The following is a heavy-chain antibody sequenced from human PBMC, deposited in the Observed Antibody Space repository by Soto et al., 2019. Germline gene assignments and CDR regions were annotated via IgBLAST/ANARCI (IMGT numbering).Heavy chain of an antibody. CDR3: AREEVVRCYAGFDP. Sequence: SVKVSCKASGGTFSSYAISWVRQAPGQGLEWMGGIIPIFGTANYAQKFQGRVTITADESTRTAYMEQSSLRSEDTAVYYCAREEVVRCYAGFDPWGQGTLVNVSS. CDR1: GGTFSSYA. J-gene: IGHJ5*02. V-gene: IGHV1-69*13. D-gene: IGHD2-2*01. CDR2: IIPIFGTA.